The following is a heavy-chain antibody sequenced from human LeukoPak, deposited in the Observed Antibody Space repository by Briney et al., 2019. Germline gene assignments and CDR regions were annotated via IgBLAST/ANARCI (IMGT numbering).Heavy chain of an antibody. V-gene: IGHV1-2*02. Sequence: GASVKVSCKASGYTFTGYYMHWVRQAPGQGLEWMGWINPNSGGTNYAQNFQGRVTMTRDTSISTAYMELSSLRSDDTAVYYCARVETRSPSGSYFYWFDPWGQGTLVTVSS. CDR1: GYTFTGYY. CDR3: ARVETRSPSGSYFYWFDP. J-gene: IGHJ5*02. D-gene: IGHD1-26*01. CDR2: INPNSGGT.